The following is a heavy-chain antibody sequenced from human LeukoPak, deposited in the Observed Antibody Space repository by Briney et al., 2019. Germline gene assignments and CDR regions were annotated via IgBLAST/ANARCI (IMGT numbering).Heavy chain of an antibody. V-gene: IGHV3-48*03. J-gene: IGHJ3*02. Sequence: PGGSLRLSCAASGFTFSSYEMNWVRQAPGKGLEWVSYISSSGSTIYYADSVKGRFTISRDNAKNSLYLQMNSLRAEDTALYYCAKGVKVVVNDAFDIWGQGTMVTVSS. CDR3: AKGVKVVVNDAFDI. CDR2: ISSSGSTI. CDR1: GFTFSSYE. D-gene: IGHD3-22*01.